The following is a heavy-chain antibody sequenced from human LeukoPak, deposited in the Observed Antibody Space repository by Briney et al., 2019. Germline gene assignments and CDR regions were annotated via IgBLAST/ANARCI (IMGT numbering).Heavy chain of an antibody. CDR2: IYYGGST. D-gene: IGHD6-6*01. V-gene: IGHV4-30-4*08. J-gene: IGHJ6*03. CDR3: ARAPVRNYYYYMDV. Sequence: SQTLSLTCTVSGGSISSGDYYWSWIRQPPGKGLEWIGYIYYGGSTYYNPSLKSRVTISVDTSKNQFSLKLSSVTAADTAVYYCARAPVRNYYYYMDVWGKGTTVTVSS. CDR1: GGSISSGDYY.